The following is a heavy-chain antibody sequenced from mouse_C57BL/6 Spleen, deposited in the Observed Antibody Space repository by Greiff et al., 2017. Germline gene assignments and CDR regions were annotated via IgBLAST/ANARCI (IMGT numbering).Heavy chain of an antibody. D-gene: IGHD6-5*01. CDR2: INPGSGGT. Sequence: QVHVKQSGAELVRPGTSVKVSCKASGYAFTNYLIEWVKQRPGQGLEWIGVINPGSGGTNYNEKFKGKATLTADKSSSTAYMQLSSLTSEDSAVYFCARRGAYDYYAMDYWGQGTSVTVSS. J-gene: IGHJ4*01. CDR1: GYAFTNYL. CDR3: ARRGAYDYYAMDY. V-gene: IGHV1-54*01.